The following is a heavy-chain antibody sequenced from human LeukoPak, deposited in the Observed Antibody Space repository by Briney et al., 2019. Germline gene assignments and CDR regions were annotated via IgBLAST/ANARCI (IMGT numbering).Heavy chain of an antibody. J-gene: IGHJ4*02. Sequence: PGESLRLSRAASGFTFSSYWMSWVRQAPGKGLEWVANIKQDGSEKYYVDSVKGRFTISRDNAKNSLYLQMNSLRAEDTAVYYCASGFGFDCSSTSCSYFDYWGQGTLVTVSS. D-gene: IGHD2-2*01. CDR3: ASGFGFDCSSTSCSYFDY. CDR2: IKQDGSEK. V-gene: IGHV3-7*01. CDR1: GFTFSSYW.